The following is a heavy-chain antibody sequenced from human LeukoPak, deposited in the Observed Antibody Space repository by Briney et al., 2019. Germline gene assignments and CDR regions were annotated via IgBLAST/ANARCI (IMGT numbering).Heavy chain of an antibody. J-gene: IGHJ6*03. V-gene: IGHV3-21*01. CDR2: ISSSSSYI. Sequence: KSGGSLRLSCAASGFTFSSYSMNWVRQAPGKGLEWVSSISSSSSYIYYADSVKGRFTISRDNAKNSLYLQMNSLRAEGTAVYYCARYDYYYYYYMDVWGKGTTVTVSS. CDR3: ARYDYYYYYYMDV. CDR1: GFTFSSYS.